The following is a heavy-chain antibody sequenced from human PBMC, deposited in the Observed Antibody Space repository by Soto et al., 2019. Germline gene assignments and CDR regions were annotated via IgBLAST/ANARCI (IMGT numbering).Heavy chain of an antibody. CDR3: ARHKRIVVVTDAIGRNGESYYYGMDV. CDR1: GYSFTSYW. D-gene: IGHD2-2*01. V-gene: IGHV5-10-1*01. CDR2: IDPSDSYT. J-gene: IGHJ6*02. Sequence: PGESLKISCKGSGYSFTSYWISWVRQMPGKGLEWMGRIDPSDSYTNYSPSFQGHVTISADKSISTAYLQWSSLKASDTAMYYCARHKRIVVVTDAIGRNGESYYYGMDVWGQGTTVTVSS.